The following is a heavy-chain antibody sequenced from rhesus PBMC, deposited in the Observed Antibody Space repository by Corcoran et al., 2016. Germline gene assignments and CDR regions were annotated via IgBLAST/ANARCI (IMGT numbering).Heavy chain of an antibody. CDR2: INGNDDRN. Sequence: QVQLQESGLGLVKPSETLSLTCAVSGASISSHWWTWIRPPPGKGLEWIGEINGNDDRNYHNPSLKIRGTISKDASKNQVSLKLNSVTVADTAVYYCARDIAAAGKYWHFDLWGPGTPITISS. D-gene: IGHD6-25*01. CDR3: ARDIAAAGKYWHFDL. J-gene: IGHJ2*01. V-gene: IGHV4-80*01. CDR1: GASISSHW.